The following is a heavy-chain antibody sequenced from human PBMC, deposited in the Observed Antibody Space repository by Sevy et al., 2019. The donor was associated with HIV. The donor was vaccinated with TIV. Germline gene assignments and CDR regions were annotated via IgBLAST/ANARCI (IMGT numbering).Heavy chain of an antibody. CDR3: AREPYFFDKSGYYWDY. CDR2: VYHTGST. D-gene: IGHD3-22*01. J-gene: IGHJ4*02. Sequence: SDTLSLTCAVSGVSVSSDTYSWSWIRQPPGKGLEWIGYVYHTGSTNYSPSFKSRVTISVDTSKNQFSLRLFSVAAADTAVYYCAREPYFFDKSGYYWDYWGQGALVTVSS. CDR1: GVSVSSDTYS. V-gene: IGHV4-61*01.